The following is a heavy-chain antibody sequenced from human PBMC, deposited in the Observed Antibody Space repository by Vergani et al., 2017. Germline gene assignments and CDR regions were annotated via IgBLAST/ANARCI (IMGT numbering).Heavy chain of an antibody. D-gene: IGHD2-8*02. CDR2: ISYHGTNK. V-gene: IGHV3-30-3*01. Sequence: QVQLVESGGGVVQPGRSLRLSCAASGFTFGDHGIHWVRRAPGKGLEWVALISYHGTNKYYTNSVRGRFTISRDNSKSTLFLQMNSLRVEDMAVYYCARDRGDWRYSRYFYNYYMDVWGKGTTVTVSS. CDR1: GFTFGDHG. CDR3: ARDRGDWRYSRYFYNYYMDV. J-gene: IGHJ6*03.